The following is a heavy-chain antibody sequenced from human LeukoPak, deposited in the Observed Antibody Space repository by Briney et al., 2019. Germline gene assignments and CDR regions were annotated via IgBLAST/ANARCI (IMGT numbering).Heavy chain of an antibody. V-gene: IGHV5-51*01. J-gene: IGHJ5*02. D-gene: IGHD4-11*01. Sequence: GGPLEISCQGSGYRFTSYWIGWVRQLPGKGLEWMRIIYPGDSDTRYSPSFQGQVTISADKSISTAYLQWSSLKASDTAMYYCARRVSVTTANWFDPWGQGTLVTVSS. CDR2: IYPGDSDT. CDR3: ARRVSVTTANWFDP. CDR1: GYRFTSYW.